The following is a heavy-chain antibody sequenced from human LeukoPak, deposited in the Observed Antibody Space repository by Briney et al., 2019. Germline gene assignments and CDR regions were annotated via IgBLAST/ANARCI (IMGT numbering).Heavy chain of an antibody. J-gene: IGHJ4*02. Sequence: PGGSLRLSCAASGFTFSNAWMSWVRQAPGKGLEWVGRIKSKTDGGTTDYAAPVKGRFTISRDDSKNTLYLQMNSLKTEDTAVYYCTTDFGLLWFGSELRWWGQGTPVTVSS. V-gene: IGHV3-15*01. CDR3: TTDFGLLWFGSELRW. CDR1: GFTFSNAW. D-gene: IGHD3-10*01. CDR2: IKSKTDGGTT.